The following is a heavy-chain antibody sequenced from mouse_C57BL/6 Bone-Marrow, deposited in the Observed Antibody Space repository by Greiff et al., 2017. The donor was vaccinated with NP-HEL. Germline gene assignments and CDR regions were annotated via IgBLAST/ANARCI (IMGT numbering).Heavy chain of an antibody. D-gene: IGHD1-1*01. CDR3: ARPIYYGSSYPFAY. J-gene: IGHJ3*01. CDR1: GFTFSSYG. Sequence: DVMLVESGGDLVKPGGSLKLSCAASGFTFSSYGMSWVRQTPDKRLEWVATISSGGSYTYYPDSVKGRFTISSDNAKNTLYLQMSSLKSEDTAMYYCARPIYYGSSYPFAYWGQGTLVTVSA. V-gene: IGHV5-6*02. CDR2: ISSGGSYT.